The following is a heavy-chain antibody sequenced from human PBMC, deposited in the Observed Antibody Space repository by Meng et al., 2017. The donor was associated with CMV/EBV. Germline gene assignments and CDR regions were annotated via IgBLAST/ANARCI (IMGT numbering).Heavy chain of an antibody. Sequence: GESLKISCAASGFTFDDYAMHWVRQAPGKGLEWVSGISWNSGSTYYADSVKGRFTISRDNSKNTLYLQMNSLRAEDTAVYYCARDDEWELLGEYWGQGTLVTVSS. CDR3: ARDDEWELLGEY. CDR1: GFTFDDYA. CDR2: ISWNSGST. V-gene: IGHV3-9*01. J-gene: IGHJ4*02. D-gene: IGHD1-26*01.